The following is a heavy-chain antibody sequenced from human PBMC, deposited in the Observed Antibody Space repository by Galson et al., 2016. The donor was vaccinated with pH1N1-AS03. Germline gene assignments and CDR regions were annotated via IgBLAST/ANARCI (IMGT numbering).Heavy chain of an antibody. CDR1: GYTFTGYY. D-gene: IGHD1/OR15-1a*01. CDR2: MSPHSGVT. J-gene: IGHJ4*02. CDR3: ERDKGGITGTIRIFDY. V-gene: IGHV1-2*02. Sequence: SVKVSCKASGYTFTGYYLHWVRQAPGQGLEWMGWMSPHSGVTNYAPEFQGRVTMTRDTSISTVYMELSRLTSDDTAVYYCERDKGGITGTIRIFDYWGQGTLVTVSS.